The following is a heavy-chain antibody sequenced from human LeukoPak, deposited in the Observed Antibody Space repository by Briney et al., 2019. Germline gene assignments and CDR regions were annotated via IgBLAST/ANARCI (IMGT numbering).Heavy chain of an antibody. D-gene: IGHD2-2*01. V-gene: IGHV1-2*02. CDR2: SNPNSGGT. CDR3: ARVLVVPAAIGGWFDP. Sequence: ASVKVSCKASGYTFTGYYMQGVRQAPGQGEEWRGWSNPNSGGTTYAQKFQGRVTMTRDTSISTAYMELSRLRSDDTAVYSCARVLVVPAAIGGWFDPWGQGTLVTVSS. CDR1: GYTFTGYY. J-gene: IGHJ5*02.